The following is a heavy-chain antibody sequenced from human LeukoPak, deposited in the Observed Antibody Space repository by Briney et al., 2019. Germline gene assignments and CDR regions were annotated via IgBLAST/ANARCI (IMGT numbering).Heavy chain of an antibody. J-gene: IGHJ6*02. CDR1: GGTFSSYA. CDR2: IIPILGIA. CDR3: ARENIVVVPAAEIYYYYYGMDV. V-gene: IGHV1-69*04. D-gene: IGHD2-2*01. Sequence: GASVKVSCKGSGGTFSSYAISWVRQAPGQGLEWMGRIIPILGIANYAQKFQGRVTITADKSTSTAYMELSSLRSEDTAVYYCARENIVVVPAAEIYYYYYGMDVWGQGTTVTVSS.